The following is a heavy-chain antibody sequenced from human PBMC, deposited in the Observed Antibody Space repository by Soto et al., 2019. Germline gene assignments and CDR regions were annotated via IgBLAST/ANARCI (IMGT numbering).Heavy chain of an antibody. Sequence: QVQLQESGPGLVKPSGTLSLTCAVSGGSISSSNWWSWVRQPPGKGLEWIGEIYHSGSTNYNPSLKSRVPXSXHXXKNRFPLKLSSVTAADTAVYYCARSGSYGGGYFDYWGQGTLVTVSS. J-gene: IGHJ4*02. D-gene: IGHD1-26*01. CDR3: ARSGSYGGGYFDY. CDR2: IYHSGST. V-gene: IGHV4-4*02. CDR1: GGSISSSNW.